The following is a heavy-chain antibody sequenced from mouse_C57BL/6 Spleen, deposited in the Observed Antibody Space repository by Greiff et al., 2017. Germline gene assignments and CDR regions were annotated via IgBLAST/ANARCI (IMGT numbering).Heavy chain of an antibody. D-gene: IGHD1-1*01. J-gene: IGHJ2*01. V-gene: IGHV5-9*01. Sequence: EVKLVESGGGLVKPGGSLKLSCAASGFTFSSYTMSWVRQTPEKRLEWVATISGGGGNTYYPDSVKGRFTISRDNAKNTLYLQMRSLRSEDTALYYCARQVYGSSYFDDWGQGTTLTVAS. CDR3: ARQVYGSSYFDD. CDR1: GFTFSSYT. CDR2: ISGGGGNT.